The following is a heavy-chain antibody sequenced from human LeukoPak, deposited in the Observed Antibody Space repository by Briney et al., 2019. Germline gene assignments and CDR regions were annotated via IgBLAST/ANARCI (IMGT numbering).Heavy chain of an antibody. CDR3: ASLVVATSRFDY. CDR2: ISSSSSYI. CDR1: GFTFSDYT. Sequence: GGSLRLSCAPSGFTFSDYTMNWVRQAPGKGLEWVSSISSSSSYIYYADSVKGRFTISRDNAKNSLYLQMNSLRAEDTAVYYCASLVVATSRFDYWGQGALVTVSS. J-gene: IGHJ4*02. V-gene: IGHV3-21*01. D-gene: IGHD2-15*01.